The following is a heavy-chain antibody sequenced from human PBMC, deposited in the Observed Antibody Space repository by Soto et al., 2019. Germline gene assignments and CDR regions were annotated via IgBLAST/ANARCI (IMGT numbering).Heavy chain of an antibody. CDR1: GGSFSGYS. V-gene: IGHV4-34*01. D-gene: IGHD3-10*01. CDR3: ARGLCSGTSYSGGWYFFDY. Sequence: QVQLQQWGAGLLKPSETLSLTCAVHGGSFSGYSWTWIRQSPGKGLEWIGQINGGGSANYHPSLKSRVTISVGTSNNDFFLDLSSVTAADTAIYYCARGLCSGTSYSGGWYFFDYWGQGTLVTVSS. CDR2: INGGGSA. J-gene: IGHJ4*02.